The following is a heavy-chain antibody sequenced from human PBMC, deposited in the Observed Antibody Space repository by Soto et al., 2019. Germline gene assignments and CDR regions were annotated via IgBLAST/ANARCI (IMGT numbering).Heavy chain of an antibody. CDR1: GCSISSGCYS. D-gene: IGHD1-26*01. Sequence: TLSLTYAVSGCSISSGCYSWSWIRQPPGKGLEWIGYIYHSGSTYYNPSLKSRVTISVDRSKNQFSLKLSSVTAADTAVYYCARGTLGGAFDSWGQGTMVTVS. J-gene: IGHJ3*02. CDR3: ARGTLGGAFDS. CDR2: IYHSGST. V-gene: IGHV4-30-2*01.